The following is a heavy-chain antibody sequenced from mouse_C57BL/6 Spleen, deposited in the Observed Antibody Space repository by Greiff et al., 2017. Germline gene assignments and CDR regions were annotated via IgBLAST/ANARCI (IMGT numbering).Heavy chain of an antibody. Sequence: EVQLVESGPELVKPGASVKISCKASGYSFTDYNMNWVKQSHGKSLEWIGVINPNYGTTSYNQKFKGKATLTVDQSSSTAYMQLNSLTSEDSAVYYCARGGLPPYYYAMDYWGQGTSVTVSS. CDR2: INPNYGTT. CDR1: GYSFTDYN. V-gene: IGHV1-39*01. CDR3: ARGGLPPYYYAMDY. D-gene: IGHD2-2*01. J-gene: IGHJ4*01.